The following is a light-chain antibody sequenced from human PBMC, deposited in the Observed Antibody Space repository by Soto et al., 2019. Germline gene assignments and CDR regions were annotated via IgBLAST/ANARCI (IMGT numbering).Light chain of an antibody. CDR1: SRDVGGHKY. Sequence: QSALTQPASVSGSPGQSITISCTGASRDVGGHKYVSWYQQNPGKAPKLVIYDVNNRPSGVSHRFSGSKSGSTASLTISGLQAEDEADYYCFSYTYSGARFFGGGTKLTVL. J-gene: IGLJ2*01. CDR2: DVN. CDR3: FSYTYSGARF. V-gene: IGLV2-14*01.